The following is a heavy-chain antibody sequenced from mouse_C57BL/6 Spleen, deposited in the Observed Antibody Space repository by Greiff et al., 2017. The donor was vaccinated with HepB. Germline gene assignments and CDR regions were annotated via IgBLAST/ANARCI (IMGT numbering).Heavy chain of an antibody. J-gene: IGHJ3*01. D-gene: IGHD2-4*01. CDR1: GFTFSSYT. V-gene: IGHV5-9*01. Sequence: EVQLQESGGGLVKPGGSLKLSCAASGFTFSSYTMSWVRQTPEKRLEWVATISGGGGNTYYPDSVKGRFTISRDNAKNTLYLQMSSLRSEDTALYYCARHSYDYDGFAYWGQGTLVTVSA. CDR2: ISGGGGNT. CDR3: ARHSYDYDGFAY.